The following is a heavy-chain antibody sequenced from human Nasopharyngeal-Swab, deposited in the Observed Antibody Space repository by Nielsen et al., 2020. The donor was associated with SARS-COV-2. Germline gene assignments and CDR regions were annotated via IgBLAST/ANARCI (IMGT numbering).Heavy chain of an antibody. Sequence: GESLKISCAASGFTYSSYWMSWVRQAPGKGLEWVANIKQDGSEKYYVDSVKGRFTISRDNAKNSLYLQMNSPRAEDTAVYYCARDQALITMIVVVTGGFDYWGQGTLVTVSS. CDR2: IKQDGSEK. V-gene: IGHV3-7*03. D-gene: IGHD3-22*01. CDR3: ARDQALITMIVVVTGGFDY. CDR1: GFTYSSYW. J-gene: IGHJ4*02.